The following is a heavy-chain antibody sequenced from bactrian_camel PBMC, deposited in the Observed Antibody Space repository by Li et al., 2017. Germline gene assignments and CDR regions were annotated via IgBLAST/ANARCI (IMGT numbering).Heavy chain of an antibody. CDR3: AAALGLLYSTGEYSPVAAGFRY. CDR1: ADALMY. V-gene: IGHV3S53*01. Sequence: HVQLVESGGGSAQVGGSLRLSCSASADALMYMAWFRQAPGQKREAVAAITTGGSSTMYHDSVKGRFTISRESGKNTVHLQMNSLMPEDSGVYYCAAALGLLYSTGEYSPVAAGFRYWGQGTQVTVS. D-gene: IGHD6*01. CDR2: ITTGGSST. J-gene: IGHJ6*01.